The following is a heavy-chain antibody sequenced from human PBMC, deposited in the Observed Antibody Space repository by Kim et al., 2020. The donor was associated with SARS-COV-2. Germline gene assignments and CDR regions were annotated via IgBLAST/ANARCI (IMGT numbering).Heavy chain of an antibody. D-gene: IGHD2-21*02. V-gene: IGHV1-69*01. CDR3: ARGSVVTPYNWFDP. J-gene: IGHJ5*02. Sequence: AQKDQGRVTITADESTSTAYMELSSLRSEDTAVYYCARGSVVTPYNWFDPWGQGTLVTVSS.